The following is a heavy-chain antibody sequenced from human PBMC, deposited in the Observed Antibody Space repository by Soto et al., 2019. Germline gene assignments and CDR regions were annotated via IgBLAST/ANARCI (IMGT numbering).Heavy chain of an antibody. J-gene: IGHJ5*02. CDR1: GYTLTELS. V-gene: IGHV1-24*01. CDR2: FDPEDGET. CDR3: ATDLSILTGYYTDANWFDP. D-gene: IGHD3-9*01. Sequence: ASVKVSWKVSGYTLTELSMHWVRQAPGKGLEWMGGFDPEDGETIYAQKFQGRVTMTEDTSTDTAYMELSSLRSEDTAVYYCATDLSILTGYYTDANWFDPWGQGTLVTVSS.